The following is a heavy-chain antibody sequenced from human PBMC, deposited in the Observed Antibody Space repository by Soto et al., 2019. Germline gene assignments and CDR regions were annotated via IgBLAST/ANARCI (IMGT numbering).Heavy chain of an antibody. CDR3: AHRRPYSNSPEYFFDY. J-gene: IGHJ4*02. V-gene: IGHV2-5*02. Sequence: QITLKESGPTLVKPTQTLTLTCTFSGFSLSTSGVDVGWIRQPPGKALEWLAVIYWDDDKRYSPSLKSRLTITKDTSKNQVVLTMTNMDPLDTATYYCAHRRPYSNSPEYFFDYWGQGTLVTVSS. CDR1: GFSLSTSGVD. CDR2: IYWDDDK. D-gene: IGHD6-6*01.